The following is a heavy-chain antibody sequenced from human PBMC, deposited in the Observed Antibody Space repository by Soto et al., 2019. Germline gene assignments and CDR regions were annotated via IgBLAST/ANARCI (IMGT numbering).Heavy chain of an antibody. V-gene: IGHV3-7*01. Sequence: GGSLRLSCAASGFTFSSYWMSWVRQAPGKGLEWVANIKQDGSEKYYVDSVKGRFTISRDNAKNSLYLQMNSLRAEDTAVYYCARDRGDIVVVPAANDYRGQGTLVTVSS. CDR2: IKQDGSEK. D-gene: IGHD2-2*01. CDR1: GFTFSSYW. J-gene: IGHJ4*02. CDR3: ARDRGDIVVVPAANDY.